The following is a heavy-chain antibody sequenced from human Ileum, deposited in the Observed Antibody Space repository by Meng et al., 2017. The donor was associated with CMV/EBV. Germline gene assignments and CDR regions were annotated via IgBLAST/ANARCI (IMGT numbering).Heavy chain of an antibody. Sequence: GGSLRLSCAASGFTFSSYGTHWVRQAPGKGLEWVAFIRYDGSNKYYADSVKGRFTISRDNSKNTLYLQMNSLRAEDTAVYYCGGFWSGPLDYWGQGTLVTVSS. CDR2: IRYDGSNK. CDR3: GGFWSGPLDY. J-gene: IGHJ4*02. D-gene: IGHD3-3*01. CDR1: GFTFSSYG. V-gene: IGHV3-30*02.